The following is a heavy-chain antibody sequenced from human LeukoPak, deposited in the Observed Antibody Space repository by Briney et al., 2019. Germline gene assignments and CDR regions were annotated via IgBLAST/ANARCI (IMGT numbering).Heavy chain of an antibody. D-gene: IGHD3-9*01. CDR1: GGSISSHY. CDR2: IYYSGGT. J-gene: IGHJ6*02. Sequence: SETLSLTCTVSGGSISSHYWSWIRQPPGKGLEWIAYIYYSGGTNYNPSLKSRVTISVDTSKNRFSLKLSSVTAADTAVYYCARDGAVYDILTGYPSYGMDVWGQGTTVTVSS. V-gene: IGHV4-59*11. CDR3: ARDGAVYDILTGYPSYGMDV.